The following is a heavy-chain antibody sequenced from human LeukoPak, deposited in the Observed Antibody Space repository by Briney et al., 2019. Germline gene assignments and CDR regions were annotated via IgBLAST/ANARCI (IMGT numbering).Heavy chain of an antibody. CDR3: TKGLWAGVSAARN. CDR1: GFTVSSNY. Sequence: GGSLRLSCAASGFTVSSNYMSWVRQAPGKGLEWVSGIYTGGDTYYADSVKDRFTISRDNSKNTLYLQMNSLRAEDTAVYYCTKGLWAGVSAARNWGQGTLVTVSS. J-gene: IGHJ4*02. V-gene: IGHV3-66*01. CDR2: IYTGGDT. D-gene: IGHD3-10*01.